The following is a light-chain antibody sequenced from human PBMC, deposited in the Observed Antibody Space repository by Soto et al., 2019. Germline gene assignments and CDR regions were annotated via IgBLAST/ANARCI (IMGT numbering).Light chain of an antibody. V-gene: IGKV3-20*01. CDR1: QRVSSSY. CDR2: GAS. CDR3: QQYGSSPRT. J-gene: IGKJ1*01. Sequence: EIVLTQSPGTLSLSPGERATLSCRASQRVSSSYLAWYQQKPGQAPRPLIYGASSRATGIPDRFSGSGSGTDFTLTISRLEPEDSAVYYCQQYGSSPRTFGQGTKVEIK.